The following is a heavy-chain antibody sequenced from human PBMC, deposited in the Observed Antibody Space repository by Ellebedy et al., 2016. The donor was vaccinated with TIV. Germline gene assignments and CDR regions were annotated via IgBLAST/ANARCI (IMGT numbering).Heavy chain of an antibody. CDR2: ISAYNGNT. CDR1: GGTFSSYA. V-gene: IGHV1-18*01. CDR3: ARDSLVRGELYYYYYGMDV. J-gene: IGHJ6*02. Sequence: ASVKVSXXASGGTFSSYAISWVRQAPGQGLEWMGWISAYNGNTNYAQKLQGRVTMTTDTSTSTAYMELRSLRSDDTAVYYCARDSLVRGELYYYYYGMDVWGQGTTVTVSS. D-gene: IGHD3-10*01.